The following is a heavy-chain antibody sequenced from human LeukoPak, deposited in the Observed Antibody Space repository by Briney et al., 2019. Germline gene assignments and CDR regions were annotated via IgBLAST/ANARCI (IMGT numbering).Heavy chain of an antibody. V-gene: IGHV3-48*01. Sequence: GGSLRLSCAASGFTFYSYSMNWVRQAPGKGLEWVSYISAISNTMYYADSVKGRFTISSDNAKSSLFLQMNSLRAEDTAVYYCASLTTVNPPGYFDYWGQGTLVIVSS. CDR1: GFTFYSYS. J-gene: IGHJ4*02. CDR3: ASLTTVNPPGYFDY. D-gene: IGHD4-17*01. CDR2: ISAISNTM.